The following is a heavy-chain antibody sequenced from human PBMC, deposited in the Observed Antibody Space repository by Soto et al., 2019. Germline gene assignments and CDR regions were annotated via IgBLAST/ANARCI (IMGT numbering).Heavy chain of an antibody. CDR2: IYYSGST. CDR1: GGSISSYY. D-gene: IGHD5-12*01. Sequence: SETLSLTCTVSGGSISSYYWSWIRQPPGKGLEWIGYIYYSGSTNYNPSLKSRVTISVDTSKNQFSLKLSSVTAADTAVYYCARGYVGVDGYHYYHLYVFGKGTTVTVSS. V-gene: IGHV4-59*01. CDR3: ARGYVGVDGYHYYHLYV. J-gene: IGHJ6*03.